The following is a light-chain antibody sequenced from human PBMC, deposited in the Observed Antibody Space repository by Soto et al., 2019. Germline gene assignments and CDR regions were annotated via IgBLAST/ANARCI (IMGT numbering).Light chain of an antibody. V-gene: IGLV2-8*01. Sequence: QSALTQPPSASGSPGQSVTISCTGTSSDVGGYDYVSWYQQHPGKAPKLMIYEVTKRPSGVPDRFSGSKSGNTAPLTVSGLQAEDEADYYCSSYAGSNNFVFGTGTRSPS. CDR2: EVT. J-gene: IGLJ1*01. CDR3: SSYAGSNNFV. CDR1: SSDVGGYDY.